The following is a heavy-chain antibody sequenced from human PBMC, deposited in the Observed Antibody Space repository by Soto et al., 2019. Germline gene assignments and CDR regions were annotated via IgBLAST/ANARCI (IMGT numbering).Heavy chain of an antibody. CDR3: ARGRALAAAGPTAGAFDV. Sequence: SETLSLTCTVSGGSISSSSYYWGWIRQPPGKGLEWIGSIYYSGSTYYNPSLKSRVTISVDTSKNQFSLKLSSVTAADPAVYYCARGRALAAAGPTAGAFDVWGQGTMVTVSS. CDR2: IYYSGST. CDR1: GGSISSSSYY. V-gene: IGHV4-39*07. J-gene: IGHJ3*01. D-gene: IGHD6-13*01.